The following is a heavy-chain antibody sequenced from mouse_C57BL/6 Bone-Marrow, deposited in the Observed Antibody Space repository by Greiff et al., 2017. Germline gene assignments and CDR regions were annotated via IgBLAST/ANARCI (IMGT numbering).Heavy chain of an antibody. Sequence: EVKLMESGGGLVQPGGSLKLSCAASGFTFSDYYMYWVRQTPEKRLEWVAYISNGGGSTYYPDTVKGRVTISRDNAKNTLYLQMSRLKSEDTAMYYCARSYYSNYLDYWGQGTTLTVSS. D-gene: IGHD2-5*01. CDR3: ARSYYSNYLDY. CDR2: ISNGGGST. J-gene: IGHJ2*01. CDR1: GFTFSDYY. V-gene: IGHV5-12*01.